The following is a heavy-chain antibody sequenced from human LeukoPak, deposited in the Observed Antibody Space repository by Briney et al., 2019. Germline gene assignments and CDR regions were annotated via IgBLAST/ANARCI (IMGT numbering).Heavy chain of an antibody. CDR3: ARAKAAAGTSWFDP. V-gene: IGHV4-61*01. Sequence: SETLSLTCTVSGGSVSSGSYYWSWIRQPPGKGLEWIGYIYYSGSTNYNPSLKSRVTISVDTSKNQFSLKLSSVTAADTAVYYCARAKAAAGTSWFDPWGQGTLVTVSS. J-gene: IGHJ5*02. D-gene: IGHD6-13*01. CDR2: IYYSGST. CDR1: GGSVSSGSYY.